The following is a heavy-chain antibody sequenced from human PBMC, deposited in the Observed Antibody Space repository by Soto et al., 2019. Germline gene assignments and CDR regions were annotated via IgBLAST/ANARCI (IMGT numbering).Heavy chain of an antibody. D-gene: IGHD3-3*01. CDR3: AREGHPAYDFWSAYGLASLHYYYYGMDV. V-gene: IGHV1-18*01. CDR2: ISAYNGNT. J-gene: IGHJ6*02. CDR1: GYTFTSYG. Sequence: ASVKVSCKASGYTFTSYGISWVRQAPGQGLEWMGWISAYNGNTNYAQKLQGRVTMTTDTSTSTAYMELRSLRSDDTAVYYCAREGHPAYDFWSAYGLASLHYYYYGMDVWGQGTTVTVSS.